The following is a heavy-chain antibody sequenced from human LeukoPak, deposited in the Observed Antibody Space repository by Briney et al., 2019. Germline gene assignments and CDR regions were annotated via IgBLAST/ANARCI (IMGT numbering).Heavy chain of an antibody. J-gene: IGHJ4*02. V-gene: IGHV3-30*02. D-gene: IGHD3-22*01. Sequence: GRSLRLSCAASGFTFSSYGMHWVRQAPGKGLEWVAFIRYDGSNKYYADSVKGRFTISRDNSKNTLYLQMNSLRAEDTAVYYCARPYYYDSSGYFPTFDYWGQGTLVTVSS. CDR3: ARPYYYDSSGYFPTFDY. CDR2: IRYDGSNK. CDR1: GFTFSSYG.